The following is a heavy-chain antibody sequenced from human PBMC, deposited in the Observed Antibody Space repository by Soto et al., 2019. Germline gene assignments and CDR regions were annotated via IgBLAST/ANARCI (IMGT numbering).Heavy chain of an antibody. CDR3: AIDRQQLVHNYFHYYGVDV. J-gene: IGHJ6*02. V-gene: IGHV3-33*01. CDR1: GFTFSSYG. Sequence: GGSLRLSCAASGFTFSSYGMHWVRQAPGKGLEWVAVIWYDGGNKYYADSVKGRFTISRDNSKNTLYLQMNSLRAEDTAVYYCAIDRQQLVHNYFHYYGVDVWGQGTTVTVSS. CDR2: IWYDGGNK. D-gene: IGHD6-13*01.